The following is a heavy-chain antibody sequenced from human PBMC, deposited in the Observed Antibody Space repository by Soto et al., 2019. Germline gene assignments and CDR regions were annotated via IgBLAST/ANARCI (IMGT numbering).Heavy chain of an antibody. V-gene: IGHV1-18*04. D-gene: IGHD3-3*01. CDR2: ISAYNGNT. CDR1: VYTFTVYG. CDR3: ARELLRFFDWLNYGMDV. J-gene: IGHJ6*02. Sequence: PSVRFSFKSSVYTFTVYGISGWGRSPGQGLDWMGWISAYNGNTNYAQKLQGRVTMTTDTSTSTAYMELRSLRSDDTAVYYCARELLRFFDWLNYGMDVWGQGTTVTVSS.